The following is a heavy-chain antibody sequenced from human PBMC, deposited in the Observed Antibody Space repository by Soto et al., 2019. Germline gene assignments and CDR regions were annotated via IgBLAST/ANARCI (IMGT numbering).Heavy chain of an antibody. V-gene: IGHV4-59*01. CDR1: DGTISRCY. Sequence: PSQTLPLTSTVSDGTISRCYWIGSRQPPGKGLEWIGYTYYRGSTNYNQPRNRRANLSVDTSKNQFSLKLRSVTAADTAVYYCGRAVRYGPAGFDYWGQVTLVPVS. D-gene: IGHD3-10*01. J-gene: IGHJ4*02. CDR2: TYYRGST. CDR3: GRAVRYGPAGFDY.